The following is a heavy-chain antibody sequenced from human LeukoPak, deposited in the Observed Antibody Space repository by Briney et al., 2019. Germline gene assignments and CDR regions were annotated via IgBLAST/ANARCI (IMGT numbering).Heavy chain of an antibody. V-gene: IGHV3-74*03. D-gene: IGHD5-12*01. CDR2: INTDGTST. Sequence: GGSLRPSCAASGFTFSSYWIHWVRQAPGKGLVWVSHINTDGTSTTYADSVKGRFTISRDNAKNTMYLQMNSLRAEDTAVYYCSRGGYSDYDYGPDYWGQGTLVTVSS. CDR3: SRGGYSDYDYGPDY. CDR1: GFTFSSYW. J-gene: IGHJ4*02.